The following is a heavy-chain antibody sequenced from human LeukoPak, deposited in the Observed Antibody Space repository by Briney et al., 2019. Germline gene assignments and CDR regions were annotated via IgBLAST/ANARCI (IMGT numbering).Heavy chain of an antibody. Sequence: PSQTLSLTCTVSGGSISSGGYYWSWIRQHPGKGLEWIGYIDYSGSTYYNPSLKSRVTISVDTSKNQFSLKLSSVTVADTAVYYCARGLGDYTQFHYWGQGTLVTVSS. CDR2: IDYSGST. CDR1: GGSISSGGYY. D-gene: IGHD4-11*01. J-gene: IGHJ4*02. CDR3: ARGLGDYTQFHY. V-gene: IGHV4-31*03.